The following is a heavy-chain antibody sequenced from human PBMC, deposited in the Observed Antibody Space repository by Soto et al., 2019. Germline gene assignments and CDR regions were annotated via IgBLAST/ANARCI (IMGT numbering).Heavy chain of an antibody. CDR3: ARAIGTVGSY. Sequence: EVQLVESGGGLVQPGGSLRLSCAASGFTFSSYWMNWVRQAPGKGLEWVANIKQDGSEMYYVDSVKGRFTISRDNAKSSLHLQMNSLRAEDTAVYYCARAIGTVGSYWGQGTLVTVSS. V-gene: IGHV3-7*01. CDR2: IKQDGSEM. CDR1: GFTFSSYW. D-gene: IGHD6-13*01. J-gene: IGHJ4*02.